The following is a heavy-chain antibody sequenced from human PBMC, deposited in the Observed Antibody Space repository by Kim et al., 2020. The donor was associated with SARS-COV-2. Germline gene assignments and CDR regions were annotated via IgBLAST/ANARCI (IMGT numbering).Heavy chain of an antibody. CDR2: IYSGGTT. CDR3: AREISEIPGIAAAGDY. Sequence: GGSLRLSCAASGFTVSSNYMSWVRQAPGKGLEWVSIIYSGGTTYYADSVKGRFTISRDNSKNTLYLQMNSLRAEDTAVYYCAREISEIPGIAAAGDYWGQGTLVTVSS. CDR1: GFTVSSNY. V-gene: IGHV3-66*01. J-gene: IGHJ4*02. D-gene: IGHD6-13*01.